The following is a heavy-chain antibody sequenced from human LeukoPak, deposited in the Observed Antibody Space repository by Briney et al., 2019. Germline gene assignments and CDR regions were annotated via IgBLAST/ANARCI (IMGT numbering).Heavy chain of an antibody. CDR1: GGSISSSSYY. J-gene: IGHJ4*02. Sequence: PSETLSLTCTVSGGSISSSSYYWGWIRQPPGKGLEWIGSIYYSGSTYYNPSLKSRVTISVDTSKDQFSLKLSSVTAADTAVYYCARERGDYGDYDGNLDYWGQGTLVTVSS. CDR3: ARERGDYGDYDGNLDY. CDR2: IYYSGST. V-gene: IGHV4-39*07. D-gene: IGHD4-17*01.